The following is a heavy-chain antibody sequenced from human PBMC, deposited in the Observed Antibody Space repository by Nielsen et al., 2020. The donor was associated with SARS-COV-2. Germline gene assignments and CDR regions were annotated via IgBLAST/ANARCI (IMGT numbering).Heavy chain of an antibody. CDR2: ISYDGSNK. CDR1: GFTFSSYG. D-gene: IGHD1-26*01. CDR3: AKDLVGATGY. V-gene: IGHV3-30*18. Sequence: GESLKISCAASGFTFSSYGMHWVRQAPGKGLEWVAVISYDGSNKYYADSVKGRFTISRDNSKSTLYLQMNSLRAEDTAVYYCAKDLVGATGYWGQGTLVTVSS. J-gene: IGHJ4*02.